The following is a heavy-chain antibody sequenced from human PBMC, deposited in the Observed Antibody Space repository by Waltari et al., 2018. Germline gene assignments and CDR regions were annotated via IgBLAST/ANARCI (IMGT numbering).Heavy chain of an antibody. CDR2: IYHSGST. CDR3: ATSIAAAGTHGMDV. CDR1: GYSISSGYY. J-gene: IGHJ6*02. V-gene: IGHV4-38-2*01. Sequence: TLSLTCAVSGYSISSGYYWGWIRQPPGKGLEWIGSIYHSGSTYYNPSLKSRVTISVDTSKNQFSLKLSSVTAADTAVYYCATSIAAAGTHGMDVWGQGTTVTVSS. D-gene: IGHD6-13*01.